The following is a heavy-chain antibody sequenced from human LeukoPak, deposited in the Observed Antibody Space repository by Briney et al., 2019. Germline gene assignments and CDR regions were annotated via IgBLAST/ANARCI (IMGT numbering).Heavy chain of an antibody. CDR3: ARPPTWSPYGMDV. Sequence: ASVKVSCKASGYTFTGYYMHWVRQAPGQGLEWMGWINPNSGGTNYAQKFQGRVTMTRDTSISTAYMELSRLRSDDTAVYYCARPPTWSPYGMDVWRQGTTVTVSS. V-gene: IGHV1-2*02. D-gene: IGHD2-8*02. CDR2: INPNSGGT. J-gene: IGHJ6*02. CDR1: GYTFTGYY.